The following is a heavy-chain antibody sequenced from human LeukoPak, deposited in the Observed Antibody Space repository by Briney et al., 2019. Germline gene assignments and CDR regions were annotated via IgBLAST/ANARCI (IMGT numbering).Heavy chain of an antibody. V-gene: IGHV4-59*01. D-gene: IGHD2-15*01. CDR1: GGSIRYYY. CDR3: ARKGGLFGY. CDR2: IYYNGST. J-gene: IGHJ4*02. Sequence: PSGTLSLTCTVSGGSIRYYYWSWIRQSPGKGLEWIGYIYYNGSTNYNPSLKSRVTISVDMSKNQFSLKMSSVTAADTAVYYCARKGGLFGYWGQGRLVTVSS.